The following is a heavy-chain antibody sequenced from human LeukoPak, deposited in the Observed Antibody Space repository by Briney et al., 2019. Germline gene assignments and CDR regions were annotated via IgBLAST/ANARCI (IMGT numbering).Heavy chain of an antibody. CDR2: IIPIFGTA. J-gene: IGHJ6*02. CDR3: AAAPPRYYYYGMDV. Sequence: SVKVSCKASGGTFSSYAISWVRQAPGQGLEWMGGIIPIFGTANYAQKFQGRVTITADESTSTAYMELSSLRAEDTAVYYCAAAPPRYYYYGMDVWGQGTTVTVSS. CDR1: GGTFSSYA. V-gene: IGHV1-69*13. D-gene: IGHD6-13*01.